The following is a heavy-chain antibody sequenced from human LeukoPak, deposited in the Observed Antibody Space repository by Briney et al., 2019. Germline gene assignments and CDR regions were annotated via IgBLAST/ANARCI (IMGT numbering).Heavy chain of an antibody. J-gene: IGHJ4*02. CDR1: GFTFSNYG. CDR2: IWYDGSNK. CDR3: VKGDTSDPFEY. Sequence: PGGSLRLSCAASGFTFSNYGMHWVRQAPGKGLEWVAVIWYDGSNKYYADSVKGRFTISRDNSKNTLYLQMNSLRAEDTAVYYCVKGDTSDPFEYWGQGTLVTVSS. D-gene: IGHD3-22*01. V-gene: IGHV3-33*06.